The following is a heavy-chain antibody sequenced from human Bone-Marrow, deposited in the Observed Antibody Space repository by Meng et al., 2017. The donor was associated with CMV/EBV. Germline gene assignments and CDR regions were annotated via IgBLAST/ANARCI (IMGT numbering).Heavy chain of an antibody. D-gene: IGHD2-8*01. Sequence: GGSLRLSCAASGFTFSGYAMHWVRQAPGKGLEWVAVIEFDGSNEYYADSVKGRFTISRDNSKNTLYLQMNSLRAEDTAVFYCAREGGDGVWAFDYWGQGTLVTVSS. J-gene: IGHJ4*02. CDR2: IEFDGSNE. CDR1: GFTFSGYA. V-gene: IGHV3-30*04. CDR3: AREGGDGVWAFDY.